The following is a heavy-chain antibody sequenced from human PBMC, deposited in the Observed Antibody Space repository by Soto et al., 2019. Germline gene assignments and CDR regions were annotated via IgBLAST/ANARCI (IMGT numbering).Heavy chain of an antibody. V-gene: IGHV4-59*08. J-gene: IGHJ4*02. CDR3: ARPQSSSWYGL. CDR2: IYYSGST. CDR1: GGSISSYY. D-gene: IGHD6-13*01. Sequence: PSETLSLTCTVSGGSISSYYWSWIRQPPGKGLEWIGYIYYSGSTYYNPSLKSRVTISVDTSKNQFSLKLSSVTAADTAVYYCARPQSSSWYGLWGQGTLVTVSS.